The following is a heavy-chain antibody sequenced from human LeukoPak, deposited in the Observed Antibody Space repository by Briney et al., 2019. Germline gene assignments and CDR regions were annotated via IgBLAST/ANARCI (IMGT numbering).Heavy chain of an antibody. CDR3: ARWGGTRQYYFDY. V-gene: IGHV3-33*01. CDR2: TRFDGSIK. D-gene: IGHD1-1*01. Sequence: GGSLRLSCAVSGFIFSDYGFHWVRQARGKGLEWVAVTRFDGSIKQYADSVKGRFTISRDDSKNTLYLQMNSLKSEDTAVYYCARWGGTRQYYFDYWGRGTLVPVSS. CDR1: GFIFSDYG. J-gene: IGHJ4*02.